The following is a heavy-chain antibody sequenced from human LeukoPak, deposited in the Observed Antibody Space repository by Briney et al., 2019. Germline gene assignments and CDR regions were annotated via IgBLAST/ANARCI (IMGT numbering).Heavy chain of an antibody. Sequence: PGGSLRLSCAASTFTFAMSWVRQTAGKRLEWVSAISGSGDSTFYADSVKGRFTISRDNSKNTLYLQMNSLRVEDTATYYCAKGHFASSSFFDVWGQGTLVTVSS. D-gene: IGHD6-6*01. V-gene: IGHV3-23*01. J-gene: IGHJ4*02. CDR3: AKGHFASSSFFDV. CDR2: ISGSGDST. CDR1: TFTFA.